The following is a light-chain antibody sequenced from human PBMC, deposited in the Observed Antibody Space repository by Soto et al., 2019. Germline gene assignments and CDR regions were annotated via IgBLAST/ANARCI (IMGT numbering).Light chain of an antibody. J-gene: IGKJ1*01. CDR3: QQCAYSPRT. CDR1: QTIGNNY. CDR2: DAS. V-gene: IGKV3-20*01. Sequence: EIVLTQSPDTLSLSPGERATISCRASQTIGNNYLAWYQQKPGQAPRLLIYDASRRATGIPDRFTGSGSGADFALTINRLEPEDFAVYYCQQCAYSPRTFGQGTKVEVK.